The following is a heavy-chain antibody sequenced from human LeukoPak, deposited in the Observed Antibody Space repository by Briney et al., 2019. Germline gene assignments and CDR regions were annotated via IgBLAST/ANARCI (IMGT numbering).Heavy chain of an antibody. J-gene: IGHJ4*02. CDR1: GFTFSSYW. Sequence: PGGSLRLPCAASGFTFSSYWMHWVRQAPGKGLVWVSRINSDGSSTSYADSVKGRFTISRDNAKNTLYLQMNSLRAEDTAVYYCARDSLCYTGVGDYFDYWGQGTLVTVSS. CDR2: INSDGSST. CDR3: ARDSLCYTGVGDYFDY. V-gene: IGHV3-74*01. D-gene: IGHD2-15*01.